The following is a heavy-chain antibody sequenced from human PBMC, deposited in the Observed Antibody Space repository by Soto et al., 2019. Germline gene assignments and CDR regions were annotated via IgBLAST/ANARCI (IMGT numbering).Heavy chain of an antibody. V-gene: IGHV4-34*01. CDR1: GGSFSAYY. CDR3: ARGSVDTVDSSGLYEY. Sequence: SDTLSLTCAVYGGSFSAYYWSWIRQPPGKGLEWIGEINHSGGTSYNPSLKSRVTISVDTSKSQFSLKLTSVTAADRAVYYCARGSVDTVDSSGLYEYWGQGTPVTVSS. D-gene: IGHD3-22*01. J-gene: IGHJ4*02. CDR2: INHSGGT.